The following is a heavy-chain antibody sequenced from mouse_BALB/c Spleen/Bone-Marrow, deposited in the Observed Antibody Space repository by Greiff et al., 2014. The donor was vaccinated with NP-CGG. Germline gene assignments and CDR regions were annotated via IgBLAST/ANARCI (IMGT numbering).Heavy chain of an antibody. CDR1: GYTFSSYW. Sequence: QVQLKESGAELMKPGASVKISCKATGYTFSSYWIEWVKQRPGHGLEWIGEILPGNGSTNYNEKFKGKATFTADTSSNTAYMQLSSLTSEDSAVYSCARSDYGDWGQGATLTVSS. J-gene: IGHJ2*01. CDR2: ILPGNGST. D-gene: IGHD1-1*01. CDR3: ARSDYGD. V-gene: IGHV1-9*01.